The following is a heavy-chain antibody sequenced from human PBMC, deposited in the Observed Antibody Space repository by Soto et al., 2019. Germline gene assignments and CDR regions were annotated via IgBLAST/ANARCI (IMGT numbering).Heavy chain of an antibody. CDR3: ARLAYGDHFDY. D-gene: IGHD4-17*01. V-gene: IGHV4-61*08. Sequence: PSETLSLTCTVSGGSISSGDYYWTWIRQPPGKGLEWIGYISYSGSPNYNPSLKSRVTISVDTSKNQFSPKLSSVTAADTAVYYCARLAYGDHFDYWGQGTLVTVSS. CDR2: ISYSGSP. CDR1: GGSISSGDYY. J-gene: IGHJ4*02.